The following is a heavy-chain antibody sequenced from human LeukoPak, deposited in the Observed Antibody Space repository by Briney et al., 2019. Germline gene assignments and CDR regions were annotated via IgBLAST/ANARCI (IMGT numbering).Heavy chain of an antibody. D-gene: IGHD3-10*01. CDR1: GGSISSYY. V-gene: IGHV4-4*09. CDR3: ARAGSYYHDDYYGMDV. J-gene: IGHJ6*02. CDR2: IYTSGST. Sequence: SETLSLTCTVSGGSISSYYWSWIRQPPGKGLEWIGYIYTSGSTNYNPSLKSRVTISVDTSKNQFYLKLSSVTAADTAVYYCARAGSYYHDDYYGMDVWGQGTTVTVSS.